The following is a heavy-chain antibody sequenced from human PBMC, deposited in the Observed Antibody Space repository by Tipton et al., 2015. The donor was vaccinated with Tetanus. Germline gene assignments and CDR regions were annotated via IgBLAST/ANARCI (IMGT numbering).Heavy chain of an antibody. CDR3: ARLTGHSMDVVDYYYFGMDV. V-gene: IGHV4-61*08. CDR2: VSYSGRT. CDR1: GGSVRSGDYS. D-gene: IGHD2-21*01. Sequence: GLVKPSETLSLTCTVSGGSVRSGDYSWNWIRQPPGKGLEWLAYVSYSGRTNSNYSLKSRITISLDTSKNQFSLKLTSVSAADTAVYYCARLTGHSMDVVDYYYFGMDVWGQGTKVTVSS. J-gene: IGHJ6*02.